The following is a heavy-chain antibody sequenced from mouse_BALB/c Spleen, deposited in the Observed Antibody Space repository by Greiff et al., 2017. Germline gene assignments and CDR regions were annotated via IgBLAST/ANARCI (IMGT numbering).Heavy chain of an antibody. CDR1: GYSFTGYY. V-gene: IGHV1S135*01. CDR3: ARSRGLGDY. D-gene: IGHD4-1*01. CDR2: ISRYNGAT. J-gene: IGHJ2*01. Sequence: QLQESGPELVKTGASVKISCKASGYSFTGYYMHWVKQSHGKSLEWIGYISRYNGATSYNQKFKDKATLTADKSSSTAYMQLSSLTSEDSAVYYCARSRGLGDYWGQGTTLTVSS.